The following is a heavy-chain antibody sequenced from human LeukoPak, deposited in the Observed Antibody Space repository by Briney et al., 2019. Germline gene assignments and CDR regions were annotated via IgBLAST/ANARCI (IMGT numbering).Heavy chain of an antibody. CDR3: ARRTLFGVIKPPDY. V-gene: IGHV3-23*01. Sequence: PGGSLRLSCAASGLTFSSFAMSWVRQAPGQGLEWVSSISSTAATTYYADSVRGRFTISRDNAMNTLYLQLSSLRVEDTAVYYCARRTLFGVIKPPDYWGQGTLVTVSS. J-gene: IGHJ4*02. CDR2: ISSTAATT. CDR1: GLTFSSFA. D-gene: IGHD3-3*01.